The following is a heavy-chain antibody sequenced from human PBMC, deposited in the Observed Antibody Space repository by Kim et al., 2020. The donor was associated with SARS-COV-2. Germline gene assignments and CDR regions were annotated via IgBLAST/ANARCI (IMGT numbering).Heavy chain of an antibody. J-gene: IGHJ4*02. CDR2: ISGGGDTP. CDR3: AKEIRRLTILRYFDY. CDR1: GFPLSNYM. Sequence: GGSLRLSCAASGFPLSNYMMTWVRQVPGKGLEWVSTISGGGDTPYYADSVKGRFSISRDNSRNTVFLQMNSLRAEATALYYCAKEIRRLTILRYFDYWGPGTLVTLYS. V-gene: IGHV3-23*01. D-gene: IGHD3-3*01.